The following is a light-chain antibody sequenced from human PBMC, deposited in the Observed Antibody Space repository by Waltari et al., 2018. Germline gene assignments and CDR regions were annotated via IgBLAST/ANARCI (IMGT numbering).Light chain of an antibody. CDR2: YFS. J-gene: IGLJ2*01. V-gene: IGLV2-14*03. CDR3: SSYTRSSTVV. Sequence: QSALTQPASVSGSPGQSITISCTGTSSDVGGYNSVSWYQQHPGKAPKLMIYYFSHRPSGVSNRFSGSRAGNTASLTISGLQAEDEADYYCSSYTRSSTVVFGGGTKLTVL. CDR1: SSDVGGYNS.